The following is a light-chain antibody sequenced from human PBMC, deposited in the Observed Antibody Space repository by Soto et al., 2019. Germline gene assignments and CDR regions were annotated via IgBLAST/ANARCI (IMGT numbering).Light chain of an antibody. CDR3: TSYTRV. Sequence: QSALTQPASVSGSPGQSITISCTETSSDVGGYNYVSWYQQHPGKAPKLMIYDVSNRPSGVSNRFSGSKSGYTASLTISGLQAEDEADYYCTSYTRVFGGGTKLTVL. V-gene: IGLV2-14*01. J-gene: IGLJ3*02. CDR2: DVS. CDR1: SSDVGGYNY.